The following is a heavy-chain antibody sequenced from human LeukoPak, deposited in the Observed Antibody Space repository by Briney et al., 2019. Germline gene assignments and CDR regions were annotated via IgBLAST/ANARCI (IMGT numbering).Heavy chain of an antibody. V-gene: IGHV3-53*01. Sequence: PGGSLRLSCAASGFTVSSNYMSWVRQAPGKGLEWVSVIYSGGSTYYADSVKGRFTISRDNSKNTLYLQMNSLRAEDTAVYYCARGHFGWGSHAFDIWGQGTMVTVSS. J-gene: IGHJ3*02. CDR3: ARGHFGWGSHAFDI. CDR1: GFTVSSNY. CDR2: IYSGGST. D-gene: IGHD3-9*01.